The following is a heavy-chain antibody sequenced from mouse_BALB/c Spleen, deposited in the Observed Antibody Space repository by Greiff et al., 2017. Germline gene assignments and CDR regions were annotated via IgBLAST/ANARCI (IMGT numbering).Heavy chain of an antibody. V-gene: IGHV5-9-4*01. J-gene: IGHJ3*01. D-gene: IGHD2-14*01. CDR2: ISSGGSYT. CDR1: GFTFSSYA. CDR3: ARGGYDSAWFAY. Sequence: EVKLMESGGGLVQPGGSLKLSCAASGFTFSSYAMSWVRQSPEKRLEWVAEISSGGSYTYYPDTVTGRFTISRDNAKNTLYLEMSSLRSEDTAMYYCARGGYDSAWFAYWGQGTLVTVSA.